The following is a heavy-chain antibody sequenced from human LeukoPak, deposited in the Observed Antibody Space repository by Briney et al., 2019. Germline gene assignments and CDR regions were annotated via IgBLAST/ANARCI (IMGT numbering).Heavy chain of an antibody. V-gene: IGHV3-64D*09. Sequence: GGTLRLSCSASGFTFSSYAMRWVRQAPGKGLEYVSAISSNGGSTYYADSVKGRFTISRDNSKNTLYLQTSSLRAEDTAVYYCVKDRQRQLVPGVCYYWGEGTLVTVSS. CDR3: VKDRQRQLVPGVCYY. CDR2: ISSNGGST. D-gene: IGHD6-13*01. CDR1: GFTFSSYA. J-gene: IGHJ4*02.